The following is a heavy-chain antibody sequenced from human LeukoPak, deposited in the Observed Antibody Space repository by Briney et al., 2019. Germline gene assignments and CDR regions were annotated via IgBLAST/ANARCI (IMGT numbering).Heavy chain of an antibody. D-gene: IGHD1-26*01. Sequence: PGGSLRLSCSASVFTFRSYDMHWVRQAPGKGLEYVSAISTKGGNTNYADSVKGRFTISRDNSKHTLHLQMSSLRVEDTAVYYCVQKSSGSYGDWGQGTLVTVSS. J-gene: IGHJ4*02. CDR1: VFTFRSYD. CDR2: ISTKGGNT. V-gene: IGHV3-64D*09. CDR3: VQKSSGSYGD.